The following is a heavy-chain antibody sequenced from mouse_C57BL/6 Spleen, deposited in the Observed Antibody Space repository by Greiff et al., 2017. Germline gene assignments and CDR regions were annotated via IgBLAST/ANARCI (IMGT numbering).Heavy chain of an antibody. D-gene: IGHD1-1*01. J-gene: IGHJ1*03. CDR3: ARRGRGGSNNWYFDG. CDR1: GYAFTNYL. CDR2: INPGSGGT. Sequence: QVQLQQSGAELVRPGTSVKVSCKASGYAFTNYLIEWVKQRPGQGLEWIGVINPGSGGTNYNEKFKGKATLTADKSSSTAYMQLSSLTSEDSAVYFCARRGRGGSNNWYFDGWGTGTTVTVSS. V-gene: IGHV1-54*01.